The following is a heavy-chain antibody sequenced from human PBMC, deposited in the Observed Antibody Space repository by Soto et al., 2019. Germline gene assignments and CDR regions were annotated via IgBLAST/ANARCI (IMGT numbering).Heavy chain of an antibody. V-gene: IGHV3-30-3*01. D-gene: IGHD3-9*01. CDR3: ARLQLAYYDILTGYGPLEY. CDR1: GFTFSSYA. J-gene: IGHJ4*02. Sequence: PGGSLRLSCAASGFTFSSYAMHWVRQAPGKGLEWVAVISYDGSNKYYADSVKGRFTISRDNSKNTLYLQMNSLRAEDTAVYYCARLQLAYYDILTGYGPLEYWGQGTLVTVSS. CDR2: ISYDGSNK.